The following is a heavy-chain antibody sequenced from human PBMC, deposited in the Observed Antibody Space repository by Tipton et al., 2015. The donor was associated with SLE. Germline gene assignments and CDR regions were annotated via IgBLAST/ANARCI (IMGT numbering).Heavy chain of an antibody. J-gene: IGHJ6*02. CDR3: ARVTPTPWSGYSGGMDV. V-gene: IGHV3-11*01. CDR2: ISGSGRAI. Sequence: GSLRLSCAASGFAVNSNYMTWIRQAPGKGLEWVSYISGSGRAIYDADSVRGRFSVSRDNAKNSLYLQMKSLRVEDTAVYYCARVTPTPWSGYSGGMDVWGQGTTVTVSS. D-gene: IGHD3-3*01. CDR1: GFAVNSNY.